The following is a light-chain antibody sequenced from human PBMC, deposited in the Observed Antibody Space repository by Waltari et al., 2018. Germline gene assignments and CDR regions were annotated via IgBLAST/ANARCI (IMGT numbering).Light chain of an antibody. J-gene: IGKJ1*01. CDR1: QHINMN. CDR3: QQYNDWPPWT. CDR2: GAS. Sequence: EIVLTQSPATLSLSPGETATLSCRASQHINMNLAWYQHKPGQAPRLLFYGASTRESGVPARFSGSGSGTEFTLTISSLQSEFFGVYYCQQYNDWPPWTFGQGTKVEV. V-gene: IGKV3-15*01.